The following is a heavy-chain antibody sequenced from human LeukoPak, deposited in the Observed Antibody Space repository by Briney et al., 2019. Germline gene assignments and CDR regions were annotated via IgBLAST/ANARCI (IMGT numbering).Heavy chain of an antibody. D-gene: IGHD3-10*01. CDR2: ISSSSSTI. CDR1: GFIFSGYS. Sequence: PGGSLRLSCAASGFIFSGYSMNWVRQAPGKGLEWFSYISSSSSTIHYADSVKGRFTISRDNVKNSLYLQMNSLRGEDTAVYYCARVVGDSGSYLHWGQGTLVTVSS. J-gene: IGHJ4*02. V-gene: IGHV3-48*01. CDR3: ARVVGDSGSYLH.